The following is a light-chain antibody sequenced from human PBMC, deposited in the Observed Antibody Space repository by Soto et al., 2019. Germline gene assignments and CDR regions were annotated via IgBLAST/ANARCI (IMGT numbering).Light chain of an antibody. J-gene: IGKJ1*01. CDR2: KAS. Sequence: DIQMTQSPSTLSGSVGDRFTITCRGSQTISSWLAWYQQKPGKAPKLLIYKASTLKSGVPSRFSGSGSGTEFTLTISSLQPDDFATYYCQHYNRYSEAFGQGTKVDIK. V-gene: IGKV1-5*03. CDR1: QTISSW. CDR3: QHYNRYSEA.